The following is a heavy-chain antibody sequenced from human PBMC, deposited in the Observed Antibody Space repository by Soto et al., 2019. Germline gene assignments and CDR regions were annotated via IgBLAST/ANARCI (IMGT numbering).Heavy chain of an antibody. Sequence: QVQLVESGGGVVQPGRSLRLSCAASGFTFSSYAMHWVRQAPGKGLEWVAVISYDGSNKYYADSVKGRFTISRDNPKNTLDLQMNSLRAEDTAVYYCARAGVVVVITTVWFDPWGQGTLVTVSS. CDR2: ISYDGSNK. J-gene: IGHJ5*02. V-gene: IGHV3-30-3*01. CDR3: ARAGVVVVITTVWFDP. CDR1: GFTFSSYA. D-gene: IGHD3-22*01.